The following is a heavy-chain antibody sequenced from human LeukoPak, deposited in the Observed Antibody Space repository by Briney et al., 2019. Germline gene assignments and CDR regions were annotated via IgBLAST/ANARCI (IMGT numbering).Heavy chain of an antibody. CDR2: IKQDGSER. CDR3: VRGHTILAY. J-gene: IGHJ4*02. CDR1: GLIFSNYR. D-gene: IGHD3-3*01. Sequence: GGSLRLSCAASGLIFSNYRMSWFRQAPGKGLEWVANIKQDGSERYYVDSAKGRFTISRDNAKDSLYLQMNSLRAEDTGVYYCVRGHTILAYWGQGTLVTVSS. V-gene: IGHV3-7*01.